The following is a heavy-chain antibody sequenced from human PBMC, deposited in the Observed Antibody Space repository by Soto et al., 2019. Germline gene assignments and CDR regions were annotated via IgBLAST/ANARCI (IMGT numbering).Heavy chain of an antibody. D-gene: IGHD5-12*01. CDR1: RGTLSSYA. Sequence: SVKVSFKAYRGTLSSYAISLVRQAPGQGLEWMGRIIPIFGTSNYAQKFQGRVTITADESRSTAYMDLSSLRSEETAVYYCARLYSGYDFTTDAFDIWGQGTMVTVSS. V-gene: IGHV1-69*13. CDR3: ARLYSGYDFTTDAFDI. J-gene: IGHJ3*02. CDR2: IIPIFGTS.